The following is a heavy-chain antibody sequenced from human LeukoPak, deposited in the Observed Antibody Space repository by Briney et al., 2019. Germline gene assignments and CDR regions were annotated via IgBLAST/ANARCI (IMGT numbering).Heavy chain of an antibody. CDR3: ARLSVIVGSTLEYYYYYMDV. CDR2: SNDSGGT. D-gene: IGHD1-26*01. Sequence: PSETLSLTCAVYGGTFSGYYWSWIRQPPGKRLEWVGESNDSGGTNYNPSLKSRVTISADKSKNQVSLKLTSVTAADTAVYYCARLSVIVGSTLEYYYYYMDVWGQGTTVTVSS. CDR1: GGTFSGYY. V-gene: IGHV4-34*01. J-gene: IGHJ6*03.